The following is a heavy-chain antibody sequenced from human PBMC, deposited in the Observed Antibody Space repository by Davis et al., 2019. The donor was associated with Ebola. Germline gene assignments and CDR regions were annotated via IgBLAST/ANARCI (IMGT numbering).Heavy chain of an antibody. CDR3: ARDKSAIEAFDI. CDR1: SGSIKSGGYY. Sequence: SETLSLTCTVSSGSIKSGGYYWSWIRQHPGKGLEYIGYIYYSGNTYYNPSLKSRVTLSVDTSKNQFSLKLTSVTAADTAVYYCARDKSAIEAFDIWGQGTMVTVSS. CDR2: IYYSGNT. J-gene: IGHJ3*02. V-gene: IGHV4-31*03.